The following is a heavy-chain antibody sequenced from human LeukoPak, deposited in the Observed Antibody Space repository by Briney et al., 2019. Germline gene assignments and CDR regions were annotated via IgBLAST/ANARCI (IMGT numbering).Heavy chain of an antibody. Sequence: SETLSLTCTVSGASINSGGYYWSWIRQHPGKGLEWIGYIYYSGSTYYNPSLKSRVTISVDTSKNQFSLKLSSVTAADTAVYYCARENGDYDYFDYWGQGTLVTVSS. CDR1: GASINSGGYY. V-gene: IGHV4-31*03. J-gene: IGHJ4*02. D-gene: IGHD4-17*01. CDR2: IYYSGST. CDR3: ARENGDYDYFDY.